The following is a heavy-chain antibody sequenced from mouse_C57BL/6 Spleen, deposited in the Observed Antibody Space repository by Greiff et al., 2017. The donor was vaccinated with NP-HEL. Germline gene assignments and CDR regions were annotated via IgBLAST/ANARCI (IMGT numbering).Heavy chain of an antibody. V-gene: IGHV2-5*01. J-gene: IGHJ4*01. Sequence: QVQLKQSGPGLVQPSQSLSITCTVSGFSLTSYGVHWVRQSPGKGLEWLGVIWRGGSTDYNAAFMSRLSITKDNSKSQVFFKMNSLQADDTAIYYCAKTPIYYDYDGPHYYAMDYWGQGASVTVSS. CDR2: IWRGGST. CDR1: GFSLTSYG. CDR3: AKTPIYYDYDGPHYYAMDY. D-gene: IGHD2-4*01.